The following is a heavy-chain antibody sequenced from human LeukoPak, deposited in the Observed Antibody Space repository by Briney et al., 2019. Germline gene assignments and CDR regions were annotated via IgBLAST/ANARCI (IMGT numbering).Heavy chain of an antibody. D-gene: IGHD4-17*01. Sequence: PGGSLRLACAASGFTFSSYAMSWVRQARGKGLGWVSAISGSGGSTYYADSVKGRFTISRDNSKNTLYLQMNSLRAEDTAVYYCAKDLHGEFDYWGQGTLVTVSS. CDR2: ISGSGGST. J-gene: IGHJ4*02. CDR3: AKDLHGEFDY. V-gene: IGHV3-23*01. CDR1: GFTFSSYA.